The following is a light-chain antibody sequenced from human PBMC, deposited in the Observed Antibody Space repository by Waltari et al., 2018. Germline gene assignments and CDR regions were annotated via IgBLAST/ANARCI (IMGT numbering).Light chain of an antibody. CDR2: GAS. Sequence: DIQMTQSPSSVSPSVGDRVTLTCRATQDVGSWLAWYQQKPGKAPRQLIYGASTLQSGVPSRFSGSGSGTEFTLTISSLQPEDFATYYCQQANSFPFTFGPGTKVDIK. V-gene: IGKV1-12*01. CDR3: QQANSFPFT. J-gene: IGKJ3*01. CDR1: QDVGSW.